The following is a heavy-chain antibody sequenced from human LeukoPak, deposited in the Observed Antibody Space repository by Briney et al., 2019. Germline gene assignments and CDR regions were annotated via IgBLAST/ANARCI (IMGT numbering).Heavy chain of an antibody. Sequence: PSETLSLTCTVSGVSIRSSNSYWGWIRQPPGKGLEWIGSIYYSGNTYYNASLKSQVSISIDTSKNQFSLKLSSVTAADTAVYYCARGDSSGSNFHYYYYYMDVWGKGTTVTVSS. D-gene: IGHD3-22*01. CDR2: IYYSGNT. CDR1: GVSIRSSNSY. J-gene: IGHJ6*03. CDR3: ARGDSSGSNFHYYYYYMDV. V-gene: IGHV4-39*07.